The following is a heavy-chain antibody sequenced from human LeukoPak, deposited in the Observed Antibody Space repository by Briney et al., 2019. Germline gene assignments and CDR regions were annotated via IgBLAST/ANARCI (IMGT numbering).Heavy chain of an antibody. V-gene: IGHV3-30*02. D-gene: IGHD6-6*01. J-gene: IGHJ4*02. CDR3: AKRGQYSSSWATDY. CDR1: GFTFSSYG. Sequence: PGGSLRLSCAASGFTFSSYGMHWVRQAPGKGLERVAFIRYDGSNKYYADSVKGRFTISRDNSKNTVYLQMNSLRAEDTAVYYCAKRGQYSSSWATDYWGQGTLVTVSS. CDR2: IRYDGSNK.